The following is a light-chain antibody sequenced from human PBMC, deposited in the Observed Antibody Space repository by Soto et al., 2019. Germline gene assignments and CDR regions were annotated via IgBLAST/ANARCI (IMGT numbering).Light chain of an antibody. CDR1: QSVSSN. V-gene: IGKV3D-15*01. CDR3: QQRNIWPPVT. Sequence: EIVMTQSPATLSVSPGERSTLACRASQSVSSNLAWYQQKPGQAPWLLIYGASTRAAGIPARFSGSGSGTDFTLTISSLEPEDSAVYYCQQRNIWPPVTFGQGTRLEIK. CDR2: GAS. J-gene: IGKJ5*01.